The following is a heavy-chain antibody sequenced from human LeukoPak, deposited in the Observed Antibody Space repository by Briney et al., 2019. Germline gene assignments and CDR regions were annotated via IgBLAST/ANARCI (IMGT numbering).Heavy chain of an antibody. CDR3: ARDLGQYYDTSDNWFDP. V-gene: IGHV3-7*01. Sequence: GESLRLSCAASGFTWMSWVRQLPGKGLEWVANINQDGTEKYYVDSVKGRFTISRDNAKNTPNLQMNSLRAEDTAVYYCARDLGQYYDTSDNWFDPWGQGTLVTVSS. J-gene: IGHJ5*02. D-gene: IGHD3-22*01. CDR2: INQDGTEK. CDR1: GFTW.